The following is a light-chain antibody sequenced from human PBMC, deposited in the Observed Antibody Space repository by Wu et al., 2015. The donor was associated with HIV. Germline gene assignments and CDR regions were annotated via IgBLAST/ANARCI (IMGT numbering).Light chain of an antibody. CDR2: GGS. J-gene: IGKJ1*01. CDR3: QQYNSRPRT. V-gene: IGKV3D-15*01. Sequence: EIVMTQSPGTLSASPGESVTLSCRASQSVTRNLAWYQQKPGLTLRLVMYGGSTRATGIPARFSGSGSGTEFTLTISSLQSEDFAVYHCQQYNSRPRTFGQGTKVEI. CDR1: QSVTRN.